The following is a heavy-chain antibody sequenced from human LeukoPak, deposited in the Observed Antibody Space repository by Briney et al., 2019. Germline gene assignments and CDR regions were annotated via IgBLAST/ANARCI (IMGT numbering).Heavy chain of an antibody. D-gene: IGHD5-18*01. Sequence: GGSLRLSCVASGFTFSSYGMHWVRQAPGKGLEWVAVISYVGSNNYYADSVKGRFTISRDNSKNTLYLQMNSLRGEDTAIYYCATYRQVMLPFESWGQGTLVTVSS. CDR3: ATYRQVMLPFES. CDR2: ISYVGSNN. J-gene: IGHJ4*02. CDR1: GFTFSSYG. V-gene: IGHV3-30*03.